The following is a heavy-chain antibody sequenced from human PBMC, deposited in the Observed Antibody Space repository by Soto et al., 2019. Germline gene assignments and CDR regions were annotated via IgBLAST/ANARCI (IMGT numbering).Heavy chain of an antibody. CDR3: ARRGPLGTGYYDSSGYYFDY. Sequence: SGPTLVKPTQTLTLTCTFSGFSLSTSGVGVGWIRQPPGKALEWLALLYWDDDKRYSPSLKSRLTITKDTSKNQVVLTMTNMDPVDTATYYCARRGPLGTGYYDSSGYYFDYWGQGTLVTVSS. V-gene: IGHV2-5*02. D-gene: IGHD3-22*01. J-gene: IGHJ4*02. CDR2: LYWDDDK. CDR1: GFSLSTSGVG.